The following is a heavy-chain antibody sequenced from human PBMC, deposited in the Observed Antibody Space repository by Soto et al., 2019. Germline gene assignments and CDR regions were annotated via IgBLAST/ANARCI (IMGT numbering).Heavy chain of an antibody. Sequence: EVQLLESGGGLVQPGGSLRLSCAASGYTFSSYAMSWVRQAPGKGLEWVSAISGSGGSTYYADSVKGRFTISRDNSKNTLYLQMNSLRAEDTAVYYCAKGIVGALDYFDYWGQGTLVTVSS. J-gene: IGHJ4*02. D-gene: IGHD1-26*01. CDR2: ISGSGGST. CDR3: AKGIVGALDYFDY. V-gene: IGHV3-23*01. CDR1: GYTFSSYA.